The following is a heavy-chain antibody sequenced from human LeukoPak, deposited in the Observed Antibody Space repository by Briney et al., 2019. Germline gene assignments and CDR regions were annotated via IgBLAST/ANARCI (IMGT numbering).Heavy chain of an antibody. J-gene: IGHJ5*02. V-gene: IGHV4-34*01. CDR3: ARMIMITFGGAIAP. CDR2: INHSGST. CDR1: GGSFSGYY. D-gene: IGHD3-16*01. Sequence: SETLSLTCAVYGGSFSGYYWSWIRQPPGKGLEWIGEINHSGSTNYNPSLKSRVTISVDTSKNQFSLKLSSVTAADTAVYYCARMIMITFGGAIAPWGQGTLVTVSS.